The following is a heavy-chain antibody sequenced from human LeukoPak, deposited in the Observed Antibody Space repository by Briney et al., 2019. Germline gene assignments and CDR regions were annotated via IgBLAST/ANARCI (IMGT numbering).Heavy chain of an antibody. CDR1: GLTFSDYW. D-gene: IGHD3-10*01. V-gene: IGHV3-7*03. J-gene: IGHJ6*04. Sequence: PGGSLRLSCAASGLTFSDYWMYWVRQAPGKGLEWVANIKHDGSEKYYVDSVKGRFTISRDNAKNSLYLQMNSLRVEDTAVYYCARAFDPGYGSGSYSPAYYYYYGMDVWGKGTTVTVSS. CDR3: ARAFDPGYGSGSYSPAYYYYYGMDV. CDR2: IKHDGSEK.